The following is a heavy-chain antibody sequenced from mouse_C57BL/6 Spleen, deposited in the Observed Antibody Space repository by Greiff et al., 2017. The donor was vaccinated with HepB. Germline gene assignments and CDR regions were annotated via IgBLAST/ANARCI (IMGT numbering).Heavy chain of an antibody. CDR2: FYPGSGSI. CDR1: GYTFTEYT. Sequence: VKLMESGAELVKPGASVKLSCKASGYTFTEYTIHWVKQRSGQGLEWIGWFYPGSGSIKYNEKFKDKATLTADKSSSTVYMELSRLTSEDSAVYFCARHEVGPAYYSNFAMDYWGQGTSVTVSS. V-gene: IGHV1-62-2*01. J-gene: IGHJ4*01. CDR3: ARHEVGPAYYSNFAMDY. D-gene: IGHD2-5*01.